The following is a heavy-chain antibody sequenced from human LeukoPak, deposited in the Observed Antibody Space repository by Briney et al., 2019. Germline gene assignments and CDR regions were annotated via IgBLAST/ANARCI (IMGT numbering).Heavy chain of an antibody. V-gene: IGHV4-4*09. D-gene: IGHD5-18*01. J-gene: IGHJ4*02. CDR1: GGSISSYY. Sequence: PSETLSLTCTVSGGSISSYYWSWIQQPPGKGLEWIGYIYTSGSTNYNPSLKSRVTISVDTSKNKFSLKLNSVTAADTAVYYCARGARGYSYGWGQGTLVTVSS. CDR2: IYTSGST. CDR3: ARGARGYSYG.